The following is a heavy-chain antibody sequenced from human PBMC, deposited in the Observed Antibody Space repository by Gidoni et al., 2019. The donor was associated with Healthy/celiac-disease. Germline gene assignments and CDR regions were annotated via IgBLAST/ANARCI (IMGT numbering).Heavy chain of an antibody. CDR2: INHRGST. CDR3: ARGNRYGATFDY. D-gene: IGHD5-18*01. CDR1: GGSFSGYY. J-gene: IGHJ4*02. Sequence: QVQLQPWGAGLLKPSETLSLTCAVYGGSFSGYYWGWIRQPPGKGLEWIGEINHRGSTNYTPSLKRRVTISVDTSKIQFFRKLSSATAADTAVYYCARGNRYGATFDYWGQGTLVTVSS. V-gene: IGHV4-34*01.